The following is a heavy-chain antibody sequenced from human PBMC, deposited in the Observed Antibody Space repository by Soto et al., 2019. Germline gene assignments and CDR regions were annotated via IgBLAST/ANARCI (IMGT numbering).Heavy chain of an antibody. CDR2: ISSSSTTK. V-gene: IGHV3-48*01. CDR1: GFTFSSYS. CDR3: ARDGCSGSNCLNWFDP. Sequence: EVQLVESGGGLVQPGGSLRLSCAASGFTFSSYSMNWVRQAPGKGLEWVSYISSSSTTKYYADSVKGRFTISRDNAKNSLYPQTNSLRAEDTAVYYCARDGCSGSNCLNWFDPWGQGTLVTVSS. J-gene: IGHJ5*02. D-gene: IGHD2-15*01.